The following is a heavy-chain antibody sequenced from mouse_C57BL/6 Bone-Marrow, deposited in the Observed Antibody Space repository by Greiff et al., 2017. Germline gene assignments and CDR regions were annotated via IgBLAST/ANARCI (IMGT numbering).Heavy chain of an antibody. CDR2: IDPSDSYT. Sequence: VQLQQPGAELVMPGASVKLSCKASGYTFTSYWMHWVKQRPGQGLEWIGEIDPSDSYTNYNQKFKGKSTLTVDKSSSTAYMQLSSLTSEDSAVYYGAREGIIGYYYGSSWGQGTLVTVSA. CDR1: GYTFTSYW. D-gene: IGHD1-1*01. J-gene: IGHJ3*01. V-gene: IGHV1-69*01. CDR3: AREGIIGYYYGSS.